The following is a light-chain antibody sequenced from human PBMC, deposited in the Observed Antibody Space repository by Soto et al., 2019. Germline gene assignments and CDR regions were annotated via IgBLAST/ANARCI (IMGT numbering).Light chain of an antibody. CDR2: DVS. CDR1: SSDVGGYNY. J-gene: IGLJ1*01. Sequence: QSVLTQPASVSGSPGQSIAISCTGTSSDVGGYNYVSWYQQHPGKAPKLMVYDVSNRLSGVSNSFSGSKSGNTASLTISWLQAEDEADYYCSSYTSSSTYVFGTGTKVTVL. V-gene: IGLV2-14*01. CDR3: SSYTSSSTYV.